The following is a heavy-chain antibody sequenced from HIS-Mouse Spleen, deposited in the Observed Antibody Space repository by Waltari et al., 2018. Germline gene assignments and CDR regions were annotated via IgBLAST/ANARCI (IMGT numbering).Heavy chain of an antibody. J-gene: IGHJ4*02. CDR3: ARDGGSQQLAY. V-gene: IGHV3-74*01. D-gene: IGHD6-13*01. CDR2: INSDGSST. Sequence: EVQLVESGGGLVQPGGSLRLSCAASGFTFSSYWMHWVRQAPGKGLVWVSRINSDGSSTSYAASVKSRFTISRDNAKNTLYLQMNSLRAEDPAVYYCARDGGSQQLAYWGQGTLVTVSS. CDR1: GFTFSSYW.